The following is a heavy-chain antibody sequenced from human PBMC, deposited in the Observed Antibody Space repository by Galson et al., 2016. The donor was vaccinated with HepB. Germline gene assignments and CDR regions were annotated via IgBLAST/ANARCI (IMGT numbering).Heavy chain of an antibody. J-gene: IGHJ6*02. CDR1: GLTFSSYG. CDR2: IWYDGSNK. D-gene: IGHD2-8*01. CDR3: ARGPPVSYYHHGMDV. Sequence: SLRLSCAASGLTFSSYGMHWVRQAPGKGLEWVALIWYDGSNKYYADSVKGRFTISRDNSKNTLYLQMNSLRAGDTAVYYCARGPPVSYYHHGMDVWGQGTTVTVSS. V-gene: IGHV3-33*01.